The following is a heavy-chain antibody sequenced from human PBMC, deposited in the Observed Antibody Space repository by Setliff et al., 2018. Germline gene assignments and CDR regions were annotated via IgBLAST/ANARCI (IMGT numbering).Heavy chain of an antibody. J-gene: IGHJ6*03. V-gene: IGHV4-59*01. Sequence: PSETLSLTCIVSGDSIRSYFWSWIRQPPGKGLEWIGYIQNGATTKYNPSLGSRISMSMDTSKNQVPLRLSSVTAADTAVYYCARGPPGYYYYMNVWGQGTTVTVSS. CDR3: ARGPPGYYYYMNV. CDR2: IQNGATT. CDR1: GDSIRSYF.